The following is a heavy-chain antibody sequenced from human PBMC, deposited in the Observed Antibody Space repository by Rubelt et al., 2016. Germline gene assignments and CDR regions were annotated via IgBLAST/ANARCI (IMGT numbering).Heavy chain of an antibody. CDR1: GYTFTSYY. Sequence: QVQLVQSGAEVKKPGASVKVSCKASGYTFTSYYMHWVRQAPGQGLEWMGIINTSGGIRISARRFQRRCTLPMATSTRTVSMERSCLRSAAAAVYYVARVNSRAYFDYWGQGTLVTVSS. J-gene: IGHJ4*02. CDR2: INTSGGIR. CDR3: ARVNSRAYFDY. V-gene: IGHV1-46*01.